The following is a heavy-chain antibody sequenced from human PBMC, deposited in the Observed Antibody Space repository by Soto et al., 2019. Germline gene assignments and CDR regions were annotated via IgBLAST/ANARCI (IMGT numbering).Heavy chain of an antibody. V-gene: IGHV3-13*01. J-gene: IGHJ3*02. CDR2: IDTNGGT. CDR1: GFTFSGYD. CDR3: AREGQLPFSRDHFDM. Sequence: EVQLVESGGGFVQPGGSLRLSCAASGFTFSGYDMHWVRQPAGKGLEWVSAIDTNGGTYYPDSVKGRFTISRENAKNSLYLQMNSLEFEDTAVYYCAREGQLPFSRDHFDMWGQGTMVTVSS. D-gene: IGHD1-1*01.